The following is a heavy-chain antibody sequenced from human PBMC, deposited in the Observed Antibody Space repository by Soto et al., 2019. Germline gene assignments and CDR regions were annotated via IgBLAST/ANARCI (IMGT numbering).Heavy chain of an antibody. Sequence: EVQLLESGGGLVHPGGSLRLSCAASGFTFSDYAVNWVRQAPGKGLEWVSIITGSGRSTFYADSVKGRFTISRDNSRNALYLPMESLRAEDTAVYYCAKVSGLSTDCYYSFGMDVWGQGPTVTVSS. D-gene: IGHD5-12*01. CDR2: ITGSGRST. V-gene: IGHV3-23*01. CDR1: GFTFSDYA. J-gene: IGHJ6*02. CDR3: AKVSGLSTDCYYSFGMDV.